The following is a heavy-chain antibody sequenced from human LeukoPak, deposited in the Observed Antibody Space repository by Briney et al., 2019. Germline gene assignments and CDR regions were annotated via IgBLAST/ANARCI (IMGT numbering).Heavy chain of an antibody. J-gene: IGHJ6*03. V-gene: IGHV4-59*01. Sequence: PSETLSLTCAVYGGSFSGYYWSWIRQPSGKGLEWIGYIYYSGSTNYNPSLKSRVTISVDTSKNQFSLKLTSVTAADTAVYYCARTTEGGYTYGYFYYYYMDVWGKGTTVTISS. D-gene: IGHD5-18*01. CDR3: ARTTEGGYTYGYFYYYYMDV. CDR2: IYYSGST. CDR1: GGSFSGYY.